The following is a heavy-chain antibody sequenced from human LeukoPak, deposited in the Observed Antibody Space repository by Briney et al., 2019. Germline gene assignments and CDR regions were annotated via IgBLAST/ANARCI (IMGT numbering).Heavy chain of an antibody. CDR1: GFTSSSYA. J-gene: IGHJ5*02. CDR2: ISGSGGST. Sequence: GRSLRLSCAASGFTSSSYAVSWVRQAPGKGLEGVSAISGSGGSTYYADSVKGRFTISRDNSKNTLYLQMNSLRAEDTAVYYCARDGLSSSWYTGNWFDPWGQGTLVTVSS. CDR3: ARDGLSSSWYTGNWFDP. V-gene: IGHV3-23*01. D-gene: IGHD6-13*01.